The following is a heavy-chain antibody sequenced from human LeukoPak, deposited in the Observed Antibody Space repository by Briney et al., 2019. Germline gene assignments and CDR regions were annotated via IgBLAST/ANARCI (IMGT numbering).Heavy chain of an antibody. V-gene: IGHV3-66*01. CDR1: GFTVSRNY. CDR3: ATDFRYGSA. Sequence: GGSLRLSCAASGFTVSRNYMTWVRLAPGKGLEWVSVIYSDGSTFYTDSVKGRFTISRDNSKNTLYLQMNSLRVEDTAVYYCATDFRYGSAWGPGTLLTVSS. J-gene: IGHJ4*02. CDR2: IYSDGST. D-gene: IGHD3-10*01.